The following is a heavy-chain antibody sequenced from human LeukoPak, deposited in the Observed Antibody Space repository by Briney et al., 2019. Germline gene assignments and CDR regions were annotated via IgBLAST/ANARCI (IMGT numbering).Heavy chain of an antibody. CDR2: INHSGST. CDR3: AREQKSAVAGTPDY. J-gene: IGHJ4*02. CDR1: GGSFSGYY. V-gene: IGHV4-34*01. D-gene: IGHD6-19*01. Sequence: SETLSLTCAVYGGSFSGYYGSWIRQPPGKGLEWIGEINHSGSTNYNPSLKSRVTISVDTSKNQFSLKLSSVTAADTAVYYCAREQKSAVAGTPDYWGQGTLVTVSS.